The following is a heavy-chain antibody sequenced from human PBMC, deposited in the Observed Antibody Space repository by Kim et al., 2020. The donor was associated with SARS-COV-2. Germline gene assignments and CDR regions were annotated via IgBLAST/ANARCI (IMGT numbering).Heavy chain of an antibody. J-gene: IGHJ6*02. CDR3: AGDKCEGRQGLRCGSRYDGMDV. CDR2: ISSSSSYT. Sequence: GGSLRLSCAASGFTFSDYYMSWIRQAPGKGLEWVSYISSSSSYTNYADSVKGRFTISRDNAKNSLYLQMNSLRAEDTAVYYCAGDKCEGRQGLRCGSRYDGMDVWGQGTTVTVSS. CDR1: GFTFSDYY. V-gene: IGHV3-11*05. D-gene: IGHD5-12*01.